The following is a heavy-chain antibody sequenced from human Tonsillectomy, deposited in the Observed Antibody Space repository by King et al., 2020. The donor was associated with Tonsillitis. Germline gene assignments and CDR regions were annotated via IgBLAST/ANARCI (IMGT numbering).Heavy chain of an antibody. V-gene: IGHV1-18*01. D-gene: IGHD3-22*01. J-gene: IGHJ3*02. CDR2: ISAYNGNT. CDR1: GYTFTSYG. Sequence: VQLVQSGAEVKKPGASVKVSCKASGYTFTSYGISWVRQAPGQGLEWMGWISAYNGNTNYAQKLQGRVTMTTDTSTSTAYMGLRSLRSYDTAVYYCARDKHTYYYDSSGYSYDAFDIWGQGTMVTVSS. CDR3: ARDKHTYYYDSSGYSYDAFDI.